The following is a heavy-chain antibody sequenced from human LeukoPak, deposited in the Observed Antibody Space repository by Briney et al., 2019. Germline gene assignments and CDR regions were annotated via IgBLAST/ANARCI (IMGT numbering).Heavy chain of an antibody. CDR1: GYSISSGYY. CDR2: IYHSGST. J-gene: IGHJ5*02. D-gene: IGHD2-15*01. Sequence: PSETLSLNCAVSGYSISSGYYWGWIRQPPGKGLEWIGTIYHSGSTYYNPSLKSRVTISVDTSKNQFSLKLNSVTAADTAVYYCASLCSGGSCYLESGWFDPWGQGTLVTVSS. CDR3: ASLCSGGSCYLESGWFDP. V-gene: IGHV4-38-2*01.